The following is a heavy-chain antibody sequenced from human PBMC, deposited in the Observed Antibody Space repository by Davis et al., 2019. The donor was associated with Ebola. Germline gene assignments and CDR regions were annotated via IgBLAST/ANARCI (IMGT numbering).Heavy chain of an antibody. CDR2: IYYSGST. D-gene: IGHD3-3*01. CDR3: ARWRYDFWSGYYVYYGMDV. Sequence: SETLSLTCTVSGGSISSGGYYWSWIRQHPGKGLEWIGYIYYSGSTYYNPSLKSRVTISVDTSKNQFSLKLSSVTAADTAVYYCARWRYDFWSGYYVYYGMDVWGQGTTVTVSS. V-gene: IGHV4-31*03. CDR1: GGSISSGGYY. J-gene: IGHJ6*02.